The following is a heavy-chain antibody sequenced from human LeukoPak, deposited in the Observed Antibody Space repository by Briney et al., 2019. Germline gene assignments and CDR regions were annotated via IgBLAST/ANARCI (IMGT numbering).Heavy chain of an antibody. CDR3: ARQSAAILNWFDP. J-gene: IGHJ5*02. V-gene: IGHV4-59*08. CDR2: IYYSGST. Sequence: SETLSLTCTVSGGSISSYYWSWIRQPPGKGLERIGYIYYSGSTNYNPSLKSRVTISVDTSKNQFSLKLSSVTAADTAVYYCARQSAAILNWFDPWGQGTLVTVSS. CDR1: GGSISSYY. D-gene: IGHD2-21*02.